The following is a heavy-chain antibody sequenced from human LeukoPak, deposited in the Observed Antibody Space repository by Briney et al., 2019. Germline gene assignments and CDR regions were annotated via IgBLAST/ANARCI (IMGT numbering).Heavy chain of an antibody. CDR3: ANYGDYVSWFDP. J-gene: IGHJ5*02. D-gene: IGHD4-17*01. CDR2: NMPIFGTA. V-gene: IGHV1-69*05. CDR1: RGTFSSYA. Sequence: GASVKVSFKASRGTFSSYAISWVRQAPAQGLEWMGENMPIFGTANYAQKCQGRVTITTDESTSTAYMELSSLRSEDTAVYYCANYGDYVSWFDPWGQGTPVTVSS.